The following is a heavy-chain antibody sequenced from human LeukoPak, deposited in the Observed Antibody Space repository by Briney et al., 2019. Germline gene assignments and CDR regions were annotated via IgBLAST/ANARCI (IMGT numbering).Heavy chain of an antibody. CDR2: FDPEDGET. D-gene: IGHD1-26*01. V-gene: IGHV1-24*01. Sequence: ASVKVSCKVSGYTLTELSMHWVRQAPGKGLEWMGGFDPEDGETIYAQKFQGRVTMTEDTSTDTAYMELSSLRSEGTAVYYCATQSATSGSYYDYFDYWGQGTLVTVSS. J-gene: IGHJ4*02. CDR3: ATQSATSGSYYDYFDY. CDR1: GYTLTELS.